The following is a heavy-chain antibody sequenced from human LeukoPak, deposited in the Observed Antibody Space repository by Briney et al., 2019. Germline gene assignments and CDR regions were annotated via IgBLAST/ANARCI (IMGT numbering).Heavy chain of an antibody. V-gene: IGHV4-61*02. J-gene: IGHJ4*02. Sequence: SETLSLTCTVSGGSISSGSYYWSWIRQPAGKGLEWIGRIYTSGSTNYNPSLKSRVTISVDTSKSQFSLKLSSVTAADTAVYYCARETRIVGATPDYWGQGTLVTVSS. CDR3: ARETRIVGATPDY. CDR2: IYTSGST. CDR1: GGSISSGSYY. D-gene: IGHD1-26*01.